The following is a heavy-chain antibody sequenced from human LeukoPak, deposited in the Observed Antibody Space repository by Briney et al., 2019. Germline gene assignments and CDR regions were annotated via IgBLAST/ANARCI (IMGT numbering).Heavy chain of an antibody. V-gene: IGHV3-21*01. Sequence: PGGSLRLSCAASGFTFSSYSMNWVRQAPGKGLEWVSSISSSSSYIYYADSVKGRFTISRDNAKNSLYLQMNSLRAEDTAVYYCARDLGYSGYGEAFDIWGQGTMVTVSS. CDR3: ARDLGYSGYGEAFDI. D-gene: IGHD5-12*01. CDR2: ISSSSSYI. CDR1: GFTFSSYS. J-gene: IGHJ3*02.